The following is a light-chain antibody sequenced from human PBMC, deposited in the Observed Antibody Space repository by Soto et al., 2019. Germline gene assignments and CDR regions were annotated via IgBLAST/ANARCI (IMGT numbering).Light chain of an antibody. V-gene: IGKV3-15*01. Sequence: EIVMTQSPATLSVSPGGRATLSCRASQTISCTLAWYQQKPGQAPRLLIHDASTRAPGFPARFSGSGSGTDFTLTISSLQSEDFAVYYCQQYDNSTWKFGPGTKV. CDR1: QTISCT. CDR3: QQYDNSTWK. J-gene: IGKJ1*01. CDR2: DAS.